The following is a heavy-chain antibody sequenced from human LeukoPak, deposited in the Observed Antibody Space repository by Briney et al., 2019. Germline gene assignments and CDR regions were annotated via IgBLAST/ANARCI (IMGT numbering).Heavy chain of an antibody. V-gene: IGHV4-30-4*08. J-gene: IGHJ6*03. CDR3: ARLPGWLRFRFGYYYMDV. Sequence: SQTLSLTCTVSGGSISSGDYYWSWIRQPPGKGLEWIGYIYYSGSTYYNPSLKGRVTISVDTSKNQFSLKLSSVTAADTAVYYCARLPGWLRFRFGYYYMDVWGKGTTVTVSS. CDR2: IYYSGST. D-gene: IGHD5-12*01. CDR1: GGSISSGDYY.